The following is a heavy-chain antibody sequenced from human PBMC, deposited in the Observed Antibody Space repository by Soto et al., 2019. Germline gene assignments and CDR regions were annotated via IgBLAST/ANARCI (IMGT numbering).Heavy chain of an antibody. CDR3: ARDRITAAGAFYYYYGMDV. Sequence: PGGSLRLSCAASGFTVSSNYMSWVRQAPGKGLEWVSVIYSGGSTYYADSVKGRFTISRDNSKNTLYLQMNSLRAEDTAVYYCARDRITAAGAFYYYYGMDVWGQGTTVTVSS. CDR1: GFTVSSNY. J-gene: IGHJ6*02. D-gene: IGHD6-13*01. V-gene: IGHV3-53*01. CDR2: IYSGGST.